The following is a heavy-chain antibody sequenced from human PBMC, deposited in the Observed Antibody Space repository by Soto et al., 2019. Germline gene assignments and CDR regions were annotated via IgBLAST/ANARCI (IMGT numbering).Heavy chain of an antibody. CDR1: GGTFSSYA. CDR3: ARVPRLGPFDY. CDR2: IIPIFGTA. D-gene: IGHD3-16*01. J-gene: IGHJ4*02. V-gene: IGHV1-69*06. Sequence: ASVKVSCKASGGTFSSYAISWVRQAPGQGLEWMGGIIPIFGTANYAQKFQGRVTITADKSTSTAYMELSSLRSEDTAVYYCARVPRLGPFDYWGQGTLVTVSS.